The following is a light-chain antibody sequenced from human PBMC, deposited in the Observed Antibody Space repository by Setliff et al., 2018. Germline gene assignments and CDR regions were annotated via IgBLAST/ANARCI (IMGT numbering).Light chain of an antibody. V-gene: IGLV1-40*01. CDR3: QSYDTSLSGSGV. J-gene: IGLJ1*01. Sequence: QSALTQPPSVSGAPGQRVTISCTGSSSNIGAGYDVHWYQHLPGTAPKLLIYAKTNRPSGVPDRFSGSKSGTSASLAITGLQAEDEADYYCQSYDTSLSGSGVFGTGTKVT. CDR2: AKT. CDR1: SSNIGAGYD.